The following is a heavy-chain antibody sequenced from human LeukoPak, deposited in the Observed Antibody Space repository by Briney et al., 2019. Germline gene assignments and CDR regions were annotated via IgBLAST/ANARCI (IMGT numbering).Heavy chain of an antibody. CDR2: IVASSGST. D-gene: IGHD5-12*01. J-gene: IGHJ4*02. CDR3: AKGAYDYIEMGYFDY. Sequence: GGSLRLSCAAFGFSISNSAMSWVRQAPGKGLEWVSLIVASSGSTFYADSVKGRFTISSDSSKNTLYLQMNSLRAEDMAVYYCAKGAYDYIEMGYFDYWGQGTLVTVSS. V-gene: IGHV3-23*01. CDR1: GFSISNSA.